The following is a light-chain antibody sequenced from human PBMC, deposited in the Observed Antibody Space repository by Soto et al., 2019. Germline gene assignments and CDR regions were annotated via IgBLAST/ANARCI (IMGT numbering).Light chain of an antibody. Sequence: DIQMTQSPSSLSASVGDRVTITCRASQSISSYLNWYQQKPWKVPKLLIYAASSLQSGVPSRFSGSGSGTDFTLTISSLQPEDFATYYCQQSYSTPYTFGQGTNVDIK. CDR3: QQSYSTPYT. CDR2: AAS. J-gene: IGKJ2*01. V-gene: IGKV1-39*01. CDR1: QSISSY.